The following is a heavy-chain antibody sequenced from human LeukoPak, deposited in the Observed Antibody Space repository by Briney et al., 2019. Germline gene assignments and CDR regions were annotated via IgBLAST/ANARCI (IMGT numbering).Heavy chain of an antibody. CDR2: ISYGGSDS. CDR3: AKLIDGHASGDY. Sequence: PGGSLRLSCVASGFTFSNYAMHWVRQAPGKGLEWVAVISYGGSDSYYADSVKGRFTISRDNSKNTPYLQMNSLRTEDTAVYYCAKLIDGHASGDYWGQGTLVTVSS. V-gene: IGHV3-30*18. J-gene: IGHJ4*02. D-gene: IGHD3-10*01. CDR1: GFTFSNYA.